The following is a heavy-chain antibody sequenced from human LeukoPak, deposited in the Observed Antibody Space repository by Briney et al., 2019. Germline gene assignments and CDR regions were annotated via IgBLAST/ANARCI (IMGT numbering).Heavy chain of an antibody. CDR3: ARYSSGWSEGYYFDY. D-gene: IGHD6-19*01. Sequence: PGGSLRLSCAASEFTFSSYAMNWVRQAPGKGLEWVSTISGSGDTTYYADSVKGRFTISRDNSKNTLYLQMNSLRAEDTAVYYCARYSSGWSEGYYFDYWGQGTLVTVSS. V-gene: IGHV3-23*01. CDR2: ISGSGDTT. J-gene: IGHJ4*02. CDR1: EFTFSSYA.